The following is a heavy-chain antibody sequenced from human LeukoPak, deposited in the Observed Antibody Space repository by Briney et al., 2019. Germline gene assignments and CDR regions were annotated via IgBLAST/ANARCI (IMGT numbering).Heavy chain of an antibody. Sequence: SETLSLTCTVSGGSISSYYWSWIRQPPGKGLEWIGYIYYSGSTNYNPSLKSRVTISVDTSKNQFSLKLSSVTAADTAVYYCARHMGGYSGYDYWPRDYYYYGMDVWGQGTTVTVSS. CDR2: IYYSGST. CDR3: ARHMGGYSGYDYWPRDYYYYGMDV. D-gene: IGHD5-12*01. CDR1: GGSISSYY. V-gene: IGHV4-59*08. J-gene: IGHJ6*02.